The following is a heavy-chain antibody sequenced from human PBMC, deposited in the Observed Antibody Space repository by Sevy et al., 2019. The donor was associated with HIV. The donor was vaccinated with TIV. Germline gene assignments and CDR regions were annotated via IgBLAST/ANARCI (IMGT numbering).Heavy chain of an antibody. Sequence: GGSLRLSCAASGFTFSDYYMSWIRQAPGKGLEWVSYISYSSSYTNYADSVKGRFTISRDKAKKSLYLQMNSLRAEDTAVYYCARVSPKYSSFPDYWGQGTLVTVSS. D-gene: IGHD6-6*01. CDR3: ARVSPKYSSFPDY. CDR2: ISYSSSYT. CDR1: GFTFSDYY. V-gene: IGHV3-11*06. J-gene: IGHJ4*02.